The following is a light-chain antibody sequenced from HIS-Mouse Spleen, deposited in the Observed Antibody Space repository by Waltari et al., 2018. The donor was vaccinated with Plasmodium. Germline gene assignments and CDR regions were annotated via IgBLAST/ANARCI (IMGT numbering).Light chain of an antibody. V-gene: IGKV3-15*01. Sequence: EIVMTQSPATLSVSPGERATLSCRTSQSVSSNLAWYQQKPGQAPRLHIYGASTRATGIPARFSGSGSGTECTLTISSLQSEDFAVYYCQQYNNWSFTFGPGTRVDIK. CDR2: GAS. J-gene: IGKJ3*01. CDR1: QSVSSN. CDR3: QQYNNWSFT.